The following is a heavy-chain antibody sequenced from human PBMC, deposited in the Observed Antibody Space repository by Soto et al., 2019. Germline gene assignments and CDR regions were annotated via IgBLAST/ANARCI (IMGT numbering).Heavy chain of an antibody. J-gene: IGHJ3*02. CDR2: ISGSGGST. V-gene: IGHV3-23*01. CDR1: GLTFSSYA. D-gene: IGHD1-26*01. CDR3: AKGIVVGAAADAFDI. Sequence: GRPLRLSCAASGLTFSSYAMSWVLQAPGKGLEWVSAISGSGGSTYYADSVKGRFTISRDNSKNTLYLQMNSLRAEDTAVYYCAKGIVVGAAADAFDIWGQGTTVTVSS.